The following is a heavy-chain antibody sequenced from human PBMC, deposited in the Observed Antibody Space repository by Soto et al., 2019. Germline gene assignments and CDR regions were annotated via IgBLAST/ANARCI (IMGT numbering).Heavy chain of an antibody. CDR1: GFTFSSYA. Sequence: GGSLRLSCAASGFTFSSYAMSWVRQAPGKGLEWVLGISGSGGTTFYADSVKGRFTISRDNSKNTLYLQMNSLRSEDTAVYYCAREAEAFDIWGQGTMVTVSS. CDR2: ISGSGGTT. V-gene: IGHV3-23*01. J-gene: IGHJ3*02. CDR3: AREAEAFDI.